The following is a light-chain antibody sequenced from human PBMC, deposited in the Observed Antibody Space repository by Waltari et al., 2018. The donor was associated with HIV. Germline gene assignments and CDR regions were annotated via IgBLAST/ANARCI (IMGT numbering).Light chain of an antibody. V-gene: IGLV1-47*01. J-gene: IGLJ1*01. CDR1: SSNTGSNY. CDR2: RKN. Sequence: QSVLTQPPSESATPGQRVTISCSGGSSNTGSNYVSWYQQIPGTAPKLLIYRKNQLPSRFPDPFSGTKSGTSASLASSGLQSEDEADYYCAAWDDSLNSFVFGTGTRVTVL. CDR3: AAWDDSLNSFV.